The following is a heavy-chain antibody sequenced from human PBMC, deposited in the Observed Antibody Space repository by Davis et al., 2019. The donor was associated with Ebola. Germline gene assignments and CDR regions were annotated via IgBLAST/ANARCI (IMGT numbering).Heavy chain of an antibody. Sequence: GESLKISCAASGFTFTTYAMTWVRQAPGKGLEWVSTISVSGGTTYYVDSVKGRFTISRDNSKNTLYLQMNSLRAEDTAVYYCARDRGRRPHPYGMDVWGQGTTVTVSS. CDR2: ISVSGGTT. D-gene: IGHD5-24*01. CDR1: GFTFTTYA. V-gene: IGHV3-23*01. CDR3: ARDRGRRPHPYGMDV. J-gene: IGHJ6*02.